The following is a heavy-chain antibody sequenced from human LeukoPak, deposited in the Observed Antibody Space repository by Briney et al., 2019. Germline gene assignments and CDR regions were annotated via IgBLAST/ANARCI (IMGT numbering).Heavy chain of an antibody. V-gene: IGHV3-30*18. CDR2: ISYDGSNK. J-gene: IGHJ3*02. CDR1: GFTFSSYS. D-gene: IGHD3-10*01. CDR3: AKVANRGWGDAFDI. Sequence: GGSLRLSCAASGFTFSSYSMNWVRQAPGKGLERVAVISYDGSNKYYADSVKGRFAISRDNSKNTLYLQMNSLRAEDTAVYYCAKVANRGWGDAFDIWGQGTMVTVSS.